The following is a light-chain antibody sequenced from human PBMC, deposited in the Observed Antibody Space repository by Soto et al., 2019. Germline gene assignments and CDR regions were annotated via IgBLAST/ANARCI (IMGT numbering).Light chain of an antibody. CDR1: QSVISTY. V-gene: IGKV3-20*01. J-gene: IGKJ5*01. CDR2: GAS. CDR3: QQYGSSPIT. Sequence: EIVLTQSPGTLSLSPGERATLSCRASQSVISTYLAWYQQKPGQAPRLLIYGASSRATGIPDRFSGSGSGTDFTLTISRLEPEDFAVYYCQQYGSSPITFGQGTRMEIK.